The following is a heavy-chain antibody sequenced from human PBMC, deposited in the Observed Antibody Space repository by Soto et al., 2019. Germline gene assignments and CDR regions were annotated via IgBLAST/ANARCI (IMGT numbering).Heavy chain of an antibody. D-gene: IGHD4-17*01. Sequence: QVQLVQSGAEVKKPGASVKVSCKASGYTFNSYDINWVRQATGQGLEYLGWMNPNSGNTGYVQKFQGRVTMTRDTSISTAYMELSSLRSEDTAVYFCARGVKYGAYSRWFDPWGQGTLVTVSS. CDR3: ARGVKYGAYSRWFDP. CDR1: GYTFNSYD. J-gene: IGHJ5*02. V-gene: IGHV1-8*01. CDR2: MNPNSGNT.